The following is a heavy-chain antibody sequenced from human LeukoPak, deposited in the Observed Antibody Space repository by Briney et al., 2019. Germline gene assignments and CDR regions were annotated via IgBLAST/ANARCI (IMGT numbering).Heavy chain of an antibody. V-gene: IGHV3-11*03. J-gene: IGHJ4*02. CDR2: ISSSSRYT. CDR1: GFTFSDYY. Sequence: GGSLRLSCAASGFTFSDYYMSWIRQAPGKGLEWVSYISSSSRYTNYADSVKGRFTISRDNAKNSLYLQMNSLRAEDTAVYYCASGSLGNLDYWGQGTLVTVSS. CDR3: ASGSLGNLDY. D-gene: IGHD3-10*01.